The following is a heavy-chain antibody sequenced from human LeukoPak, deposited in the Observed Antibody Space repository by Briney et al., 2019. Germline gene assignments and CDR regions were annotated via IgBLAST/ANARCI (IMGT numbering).Heavy chain of an antibody. V-gene: IGHV5-51*01. J-gene: IGHJ4*02. CDR2: IYPGDSDT. Sequence: KHGESLKISCKGSGYRFTSYWIGWVRQMPGKGLEWMGIIYPGDSDTRYSPSFQGQVTISADKSISTAYLQWSSLKASDTAMYYCARHGPWELLGGLADYWGQGTLVTVSS. D-gene: IGHD1-26*01. CDR3: ARHGPWELLGGLADY. CDR1: GYRFTSYW.